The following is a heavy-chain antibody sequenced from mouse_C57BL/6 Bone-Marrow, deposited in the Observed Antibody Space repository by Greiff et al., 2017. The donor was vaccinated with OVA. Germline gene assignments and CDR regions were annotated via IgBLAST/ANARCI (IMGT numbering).Heavy chain of an antibody. Sequence: QVQLQQPGAELVKPGASVKLSCKASGYTFTSYWMQWVKQRPGQGLEWIGEIDPSDSYTNYNQKFKGKATLTVDTSSSTAYMQLSSLTSEDSAVYYCASEAYCSGSIYDWYFDVWGTGTTVTVSS. V-gene: IGHV1-50*01. CDR2: IDPSDSYT. D-gene: IGHD1-1*01. CDR1: GYTFTSYW. J-gene: IGHJ1*03. CDR3: ASEAYCSGSIYDWYFDV.